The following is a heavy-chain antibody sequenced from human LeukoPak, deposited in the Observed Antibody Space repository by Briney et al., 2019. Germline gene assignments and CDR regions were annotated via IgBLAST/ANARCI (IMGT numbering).Heavy chain of an antibody. D-gene: IGHD3-22*01. CDR2: ISGSGGST. V-gene: IGHV3-23*01. CDR3: AKPYDSSGYAMTFADY. Sequence: GGSLRLSCAASGFTFSNYAMYWVRQAPGKGLEWVSAISGSGGSTYYADSVKGRFTISRDNSKNTLYLQMNSLRAEDTAVYYCAKPYDSSGYAMTFADYWGQGTLVTVSS. CDR1: GFTFSNYA. J-gene: IGHJ4*02.